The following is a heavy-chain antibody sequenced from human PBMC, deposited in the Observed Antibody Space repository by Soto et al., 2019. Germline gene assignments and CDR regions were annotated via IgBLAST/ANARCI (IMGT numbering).Heavy chain of an antibody. Sequence: ASVKVSCKVSGYTLTELSMHWVRQAPGKGLEWMGGFDPEDGETIYAQKFQGRVTMTEDTSTDTAYMELSSLRSEDTAVYYCATLGFSYYACTWFDTLGQEALVTVAS. V-gene: IGHV1-24*01. CDR1: GYTLTELS. CDR3: ATLGFSYYACTWFDT. J-gene: IGHJ5*02. CDR2: FDPEDGET. D-gene: IGHD2-2*01.